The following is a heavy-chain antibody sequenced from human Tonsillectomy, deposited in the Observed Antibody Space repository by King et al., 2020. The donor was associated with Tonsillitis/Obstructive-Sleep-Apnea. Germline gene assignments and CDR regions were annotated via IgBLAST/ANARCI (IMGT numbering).Heavy chain of an antibody. CDR1: GFTFSSYG. D-gene: IGHD3-10*01. J-gene: IGHJ3*02. CDR2: ISYDGSNK. CDR3: AKDWGENAFDI. V-gene: IGHV3-30*18. Sequence: HVQLVESGGGVVQPGRSLRLSCAASGFTFSSYGMHWVRQAPGKGLEWVAVISYDGSNKYYADSVKGRFTISRDNSKNTLYLQMNSLRAEDTAVYYCAKDWGENAFDIWGQGTMVTVSS.